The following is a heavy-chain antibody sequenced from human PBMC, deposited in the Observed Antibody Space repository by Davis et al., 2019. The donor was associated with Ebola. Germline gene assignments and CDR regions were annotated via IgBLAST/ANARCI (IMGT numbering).Heavy chain of an antibody. CDR1: GGTFSSYA. J-gene: IGHJ4*02. D-gene: IGHD2-15*01. CDR3: ARGSYLYCSGGSCQIV. CDR2: MNPNSGNT. Sequence: ASVKVSCKASGGTFSSYAISWVRQAPGQGLEWMGWMNPNSGNTGYAQKFQGRVTITRNTSISTAYMELSSLRSEDTAVYYCARGSYLYCSGGSCQIVWGQGTLVTVSS. V-gene: IGHV1-8*03.